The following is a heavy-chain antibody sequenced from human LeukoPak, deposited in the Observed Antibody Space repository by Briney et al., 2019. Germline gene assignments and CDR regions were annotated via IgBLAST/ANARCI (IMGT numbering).Heavy chain of an antibody. D-gene: IGHD3-3*01. V-gene: IGHV3-66*02. CDR2: IYSGDST. CDR1: GFSTNY. Sequence: GGSLRLSCAVSGFSTNYMSWVRQAPGKGLEWVSVIYSGDSTHYADSVKGRFTISRDISKSTLYLQMNSLRPEDTAVYHCARDLWDATGYWGQGTLVTVSS. J-gene: IGHJ4*02. CDR3: ARDLWDATGY.